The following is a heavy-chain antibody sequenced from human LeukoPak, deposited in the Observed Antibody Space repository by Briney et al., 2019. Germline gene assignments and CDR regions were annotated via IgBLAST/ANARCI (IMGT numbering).Heavy chain of an antibody. CDR1: GFTFSSYE. Sequence: GGSLRLSCAASGFTFSSYEMNWVRQAPGKGLEGVSYISSSGSTIYYADSVKGRFTISRDNAKNSLYLQMNSLRAEDTAVYYCTADSSSWADWFDPWGQGTLVTVSS. CDR3: TADSSSWADWFDP. CDR2: ISSSGSTI. V-gene: IGHV3-48*03. J-gene: IGHJ5*02. D-gene: IGHD6-13*01.